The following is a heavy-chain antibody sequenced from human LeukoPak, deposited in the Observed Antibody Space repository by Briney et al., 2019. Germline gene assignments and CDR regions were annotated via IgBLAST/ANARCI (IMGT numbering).Heavy chain of an antibody. D-gene: IGHD3-22*01. J-gene: IGHJ4*02. CDR3: AKVRYYYDSSGSFDY. CDR2: ISGSGGST. Sequence: PGGSLRLSCAASGFMFSKYAMRWVRQAPGKGLEWVSAISGSGGSTYYADSVKGRFTISRDNSKNTLYLQMNSLRAEDTAVYYCAKVRYYYDSSGSFDYWGQGTLVTVSS. CDR1: GFMFSKYA. V-gene: IGHV3-23*01.